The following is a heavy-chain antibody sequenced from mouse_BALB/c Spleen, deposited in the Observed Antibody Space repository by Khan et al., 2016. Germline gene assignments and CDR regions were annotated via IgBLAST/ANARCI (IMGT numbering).Heavy chain of an antibody. D-gene: IGHD2-1*01. CDR3: AREDYGNYGDYFDY. V-gene: IGHV5-6-5*01. Sequence: EVELVESGGGLVKPGGSLKLSCAASGFTFSNYAMSWVRQTPEKRLEWVASISSGGSTYYPDSVKGRFTISRDNARNILNLPMSSLRSEDTAMYYCAREDYGNYGDYFDYWCQGTTLTVSS. CDR1: GFTFSNYA. CDR2: ISSGGST. J-gene: IGHJ2*01.